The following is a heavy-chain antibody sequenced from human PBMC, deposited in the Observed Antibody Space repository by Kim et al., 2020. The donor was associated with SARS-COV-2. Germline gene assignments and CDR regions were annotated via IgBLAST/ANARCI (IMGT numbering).Heavy chain of an antibody. CDR1: GGSFSNYY. V-gene: IGHV4-34*01. Sequence: SETLSLTCAVSGGSFSNYYWSWVRQPPGKGLEWIGEINHGGTTNYNPPLKSRVTISVDTSKNQFSLNLSSVTAADTAVYYCAREPKPRTSALDAFDIWCQGRMVAVAS. D-gene: IGHD2-2*01. CDR3: AREPKPRTSALDAFDI. J-gene: IGHJ3*02. CDR2: INHGGTT.